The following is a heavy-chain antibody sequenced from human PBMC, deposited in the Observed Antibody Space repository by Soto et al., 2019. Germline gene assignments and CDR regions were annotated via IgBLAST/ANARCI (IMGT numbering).Heavy chain of an antibody. V-gene: IGHV1-18*01. Sequence: QVQLVQSGAEVKKPGASVKVSCKASGYTFTNYGISWVRQAPGQGLEWMGWISAYNGNTKYAQKLQGRVTMTTDTLTXTXXMELRSLRSDDTAVYYCARGVGSGSYYNQYNWFDPWGQGTLVTVSS. CDR2: ISAYNGNT. CDR3: ARGVGSGSYYNQYNWFDP. J-gene: IGHJ5*02. D-gene: IGHD3-10*01. CDR1: GYTFTNYG.